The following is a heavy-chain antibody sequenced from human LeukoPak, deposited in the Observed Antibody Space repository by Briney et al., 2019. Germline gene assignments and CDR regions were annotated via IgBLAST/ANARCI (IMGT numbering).Heavy chain of an antibody. Sequence: PSETLSLTCTVSGGSISSSSYYRGWIRQPPGKGLEWIGSIYYSGSTYYNPSLKSRVTISVDTSKNQFSLKLSSVTAADTAVYYCATTYSSSWSPFDYWGQGTLVTVSS. CDR3: ATTYSSSWSPFDY. CDR1: GGSISSSSYY. D-gene: IGHD6-13*01. V-gene: IGHV4-39*01. J-gene: IGHJ4*02. CDR2: IYYSGST.